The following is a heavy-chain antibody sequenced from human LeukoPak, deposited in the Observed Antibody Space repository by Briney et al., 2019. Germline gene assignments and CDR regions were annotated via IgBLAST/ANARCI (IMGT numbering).Heavy chain of an antibody. Sequence: PGGSLRLSCAVSGSTFSSYWMHWVRQAPGKGLVWVSRINSDGSSTIYADSVKGRFTISRDNAKNTLYLQMNSLRAEDTAVYYCARRGYNSGSWVIDYWGQGTLVTVSS. CDR1: GSTFSSYW. V-gene: IGHV3-74*01. CDR2: INSDGSST. D-gene: IGHD6-19*01. CDR3: ARRGYNSGSWVIDY. J-gene: IGHJ4*02.